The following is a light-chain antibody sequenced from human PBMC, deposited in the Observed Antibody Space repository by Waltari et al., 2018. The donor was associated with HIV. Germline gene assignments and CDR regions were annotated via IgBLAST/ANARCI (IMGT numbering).Light chain of an antibody. Sequence: QSVLTQPPSLSGAPGPRVTISCTRSTSNIGAPFDLHPYQQFPGKAPKLLIHGNTLRPSGVPDRFSASTSGSSASLAITGLHLEDEATYYCQSYDSSLSSWIFGGGTKLTVL. CDR1: TSNIGAPFD. J-gene: IGLJ2*01. CDR2: GNT. V-gene: IGLV1-40*01. CDR3: QSYDSSLSSWI.